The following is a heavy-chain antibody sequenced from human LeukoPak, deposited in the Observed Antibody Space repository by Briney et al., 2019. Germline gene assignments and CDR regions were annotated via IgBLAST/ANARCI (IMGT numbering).Heavy chain of an antibody. CDR3: ARVDCSGGSCYLFSD. CDR2: MNPNSGNT. D-gene: IGHD2-15*01. J-gene: IGHJ4*02. CDR1: GYTFTSYD. V-gene: IGHV1-8*01. Sequence: AASVKVSCKASGYTFTSYDINWVRQATGQGLEWMGWMNPNSGNTGYAQKFQGRVTMTRNTSISTAYMELSSLRSDDTAVYYCARVDCSGGSCYLFSDWGQGTLVTVSS.